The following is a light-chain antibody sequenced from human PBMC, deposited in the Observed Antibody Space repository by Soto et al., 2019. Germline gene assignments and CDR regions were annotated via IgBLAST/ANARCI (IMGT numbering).Light chain of an antibody. CDR1: EPIRNTY. Sequence: EIVLTQSPDTLSLSPGERATLSCRTSEPIRNTYVAWYQQQPGQAPRLLIYGASSRAIGIPDRFSGSGSGTDFTLTISRLEPEGFALYYCQQYADSPLTFGGGTKVDIK. V-gene: IGKV3-20*01. J-gene: IGKJ4*01. CDR3: QQYADSPLT. CDR2: GAS.